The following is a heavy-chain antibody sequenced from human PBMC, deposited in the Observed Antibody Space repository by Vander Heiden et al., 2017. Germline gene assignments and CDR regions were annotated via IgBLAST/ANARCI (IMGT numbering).Heavy chain of an antibody. CDR1: GVSVTSGDYY. Sequence: QVQLRESGPGLVRPLETLSLKCSVSGVSVTSGDYYWSWIRQAPGKGLAWLGHPAHYGNTYYSPSPSLKSRLTISMDTAKNEVSLSLELVTAADTAVYYCSKNDYWGQGILVTVSS. J-gene: IGHJ4*02. V-gene: IGHV4-61*08. CDR2: PAHYGNT. CDR3: SKNDY.